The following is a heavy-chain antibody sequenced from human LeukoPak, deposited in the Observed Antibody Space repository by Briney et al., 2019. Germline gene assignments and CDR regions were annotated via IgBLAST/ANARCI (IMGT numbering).Heavy chain of an antibody. CDR1: GFPFGSYA. Sequence: PGGSLRLSCAASGFPFGSYAMTWVRQAPGKGLEWLSGISGRGGKTYSADSVKGRFTISRDNSKHTLYLEVKSLRVEDTAIYYCARSRGGSFPGGFDPWGRGTLVTVSS. CDR3: ARSRGGSFPGGFDP. J-gene: IGHJ5*02. V-gene: IGHV3-23*01. CDR2: ISGRGGKT. D-gene: IGHD2-15*01.